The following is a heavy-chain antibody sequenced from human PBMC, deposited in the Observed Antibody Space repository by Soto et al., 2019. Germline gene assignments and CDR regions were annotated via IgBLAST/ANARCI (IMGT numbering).Heavy chain of an antibody. CDR2: IYYSGST. CDR3: ARHPDIHWFDP. CDR1: GCSISSYY. V-gene: IGHV4-59*08. Sequence: SETLSLTCTVSGCSISSYYWSWIRQPPGKGLEWIGYIYYSGSTNYNPSLKSRVTISVDTSKNQFSLKLSSVTAADTAVYYCARHPDIHWFDPWGQGTLVTVSS. J-gene: IGHJ5*02.